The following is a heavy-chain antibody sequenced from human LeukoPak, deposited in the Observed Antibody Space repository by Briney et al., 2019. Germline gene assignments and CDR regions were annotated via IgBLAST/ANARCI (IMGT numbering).Heavy chain of an antibody. J-gene: IGHJ4*02. D-gene: IGHD3-22*01. CDR1: GSTFSSFA. CDR3: TTGPTYYYDSSGDLESRFNDY. V-gene: IGHV3-15*01. CDR2: IKSITDAGTT. Sequence: GGSLRLSCAASGSTFSSFAMSWVRQAPGKGLEWVGRIKSITDAGTTDYAAPVKGRFTISRDDSKNTLYLQMNSLKTEDTAVYYCTTGPTYYYDSSGDLESRFNDYWGQGTLVTVSS.